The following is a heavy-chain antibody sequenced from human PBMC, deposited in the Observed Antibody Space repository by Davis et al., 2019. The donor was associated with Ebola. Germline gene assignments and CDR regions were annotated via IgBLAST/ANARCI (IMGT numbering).Heavy chain of an antibody. D-gene: IGHD5-24*01. V-gene: IGHV1-69*13. Sequence: AASVKVSCKASGGTFSSYTISWVRQAPGQGLEWMGGIIPIFGAANYAQKFQGRVTITADESTSTAYMELSSLRSEDTAVYYCARGRDGFTYDHWGQGTLVTVSS. J-gene: IGHJ4*02. CDR2: IIPIFGAA. CDR3: ARGRDGFTYDH. CDR1: GGTFSSYT.